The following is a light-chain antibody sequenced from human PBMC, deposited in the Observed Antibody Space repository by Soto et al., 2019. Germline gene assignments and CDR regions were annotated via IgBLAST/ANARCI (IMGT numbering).Light chain of an antibody. CDR1: QSTYTY. J-gene: IGKJ5*01. Sequence: IKMTQSPYSHSASSGDTVPITRQALQSTYTYVNWYQQRPGEAAKVLIYAASTLQDGILSRFSGSGSGTDFTLTIRGLQPEDFATYYCQQGYSTITFGQGIALEIK. CDR2: AAS. V-gene: IGKV1-39*01. CDR3: QQGYSTIT.